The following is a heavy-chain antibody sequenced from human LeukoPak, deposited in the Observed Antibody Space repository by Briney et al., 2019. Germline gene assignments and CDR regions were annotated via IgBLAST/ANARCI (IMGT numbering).Heavy chain of an antibody. D-gene: IGHD2-8*01. J-gene: IGHJ4*02. CDR2: IYYSGST. CDR1: GGSISSYY. V-gene: IGHV4-59*12. CDR3: ARFEYCTNGVCDTSVYFDY. Sequence: PSETLSLTCTVSGGSISSYYWSWIRQPPGKGLEWIGYIYYSGSTNYNPSLKSRVTISVDTSKNQFSLKLSSVTAADTAVYYCARFEYCTNGVCDTSVYFDYWGQGTLVTVTS.